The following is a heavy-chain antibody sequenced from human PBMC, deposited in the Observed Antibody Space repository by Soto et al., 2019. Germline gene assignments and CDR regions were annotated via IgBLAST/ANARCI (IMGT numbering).Heavy chain of an antibody. CDR2: ISSTTNYI. CDR3: ARESEDLTSNFDY. V-gene: IGHV3-21*06. CDR1: GFTYTRYS. Sequence: GGSLRLYCAASGFTYTRYSMNWVRQAPGKGLEWVSSISSTTNYIYYGDSMKGRFTISRDNAKNSLYLEMNSLRAEDTAVYYCARESEDLTSNFDYWGQGTLVTVSS. J-gene: IGHJ4*02.